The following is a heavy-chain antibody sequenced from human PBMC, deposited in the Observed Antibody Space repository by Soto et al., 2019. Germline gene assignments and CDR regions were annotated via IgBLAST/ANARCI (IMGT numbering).Heavy chain of an antibody. CDR1: GFTCSFFA. CDR2: IRGSGGDT. Sequence: EVQLLESGGVLVQPGGSLRLSCAASGFTCSFFAMKWVRQAPGQGLEWVLSIRGSGGDTYSADSVKGRFTISRDNSKNPLYLQMNSLRVEDTAVYYCVEGHGDSYYYFDYWGQGTLVTVAS. V-gene: IGHV3-23*01. CDR3: VEGHGDSYYYFDY. D-gene: IGHD2-21*01. J-gene: IGHJ4*02.